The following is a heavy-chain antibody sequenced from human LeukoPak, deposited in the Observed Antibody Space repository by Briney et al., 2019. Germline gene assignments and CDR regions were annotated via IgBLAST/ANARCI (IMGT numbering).Heavy chain of an antibody. Sequence: GESLKISRRGSGYSFTSYWIGWVRQMPGEGLEWMGIIYPGDSDIRYSPSFQGQVTISGDKSISTAYLQWSSLKASDTAMYYCARLSVGYCSGGSCYPYMDVWGKGTTVTVSS. D-gene: IGHD2-15*01. J-gene: IGHJ6*03. CDR2: IYPGDSDI. CDR3: ARLSVGYCSGGSCYPYMDV. V-gene: IGHV5-51*01. CDR1: GYSFTSYW.